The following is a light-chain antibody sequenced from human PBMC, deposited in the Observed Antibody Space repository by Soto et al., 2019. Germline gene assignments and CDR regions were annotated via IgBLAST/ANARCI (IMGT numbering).Light chain of an antibody. CDR1: QSLLHSNGYNY. CDR2: LGS. CDR3: MQALQTQLG. Sequence: DIVMTQSPLSLPVTPGEPASISCRSSQSLLHSNGYNYLDWYLQKPGQSPQLLIYLGSNRASGVPDRFSGSGSGTDFTLKISRVEAEDVGVYYCMQALQTQLGFGGGTKVEIK. V-gene: IGKV2-28*01. J-gene: IGKJ4*01.